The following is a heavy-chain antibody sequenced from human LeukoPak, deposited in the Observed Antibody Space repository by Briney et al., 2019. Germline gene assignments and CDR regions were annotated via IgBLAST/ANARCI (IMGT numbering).Heavy chain of an antibody. V-gene: IGHV3-48*03. CDR2: ISSSGSTI. CDR3: ARDEGTVTNLFDY. CDR1: GFTFSSYE. J-gene: IGHJ4*02. D-gene: IGHD4-17*01. Sequence: PGGSLRLSCAASGFTFSSYEMNWVRQAPGKGLEWVSYISSSGSTIYYADSVKGRFTISRDNAKNSLYLQMNSLRAEDTAVYYCARDEGTVTNLFDYWGQGTLVTVSS.